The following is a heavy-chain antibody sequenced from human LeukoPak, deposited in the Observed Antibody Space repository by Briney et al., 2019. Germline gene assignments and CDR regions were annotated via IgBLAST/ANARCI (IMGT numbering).Heavy chain of an antibody. V-gene: IGHV3-21*01. Sequence: GGSLRLSCAASGFTFSSYSMNWVRQAPGKGLEWVSSISSSSSYIYYADSVKGRFTISRDNAKNSLYLQMNSLRAEDTAVYYCARVLQGRWFDPWGQGTLVTVSS. D-gene: IGHD5-24*01. CDR2: ISSSSSYI. J-gene: IGHJ5*02. CDR3: ARVLQGRWFDP. CDR1: GFTFSSYS.